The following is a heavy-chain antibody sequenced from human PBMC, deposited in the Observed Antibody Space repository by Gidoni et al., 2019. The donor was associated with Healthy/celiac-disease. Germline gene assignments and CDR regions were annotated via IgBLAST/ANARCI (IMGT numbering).Heavy chain of an antibody. D-gene: IGHD3-3*01. CDR3: AKTYYDFWSGYYLDYYYYYMDV. J-gene: IGHJ6*03. V-gene: IGHV3-30*02. CDR2: IRYDGSNK. Sequence: QVQLVESGGGVVQPGGSLRLSCAASGFTFSIYGMHWVRQAPGKGLEWVAFIRYDGSNKYYADSVKGRFTISRDNSKNTLYLQMNSLRAEDTAVYYCAKTYYDFWSGYYLDYYYYYMDVWGKGTTVTVSS. CDR1: GFTFSIYG.